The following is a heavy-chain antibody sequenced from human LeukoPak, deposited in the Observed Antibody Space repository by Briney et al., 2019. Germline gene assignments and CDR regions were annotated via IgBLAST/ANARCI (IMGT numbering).Heavy chain of an antibody. CDR3: ARDVAVADQNDY. CDR2: IKQDGSEK. J-gene: IGHJ4*02. D-gene: IGHD6-19*01. V-gene: IGHV3-7*01. CDR1: GFTFSDAW. Sequence: EGSLRLSCAASGFTFSDAWMSWVRQAPGKGLEWVANIKQDGSEKYYVDSVKGRFTISRDNAKNSLYLQMNSLRAEDTAVYYCARDVAVADQNDYWGQGTLVTVSS.